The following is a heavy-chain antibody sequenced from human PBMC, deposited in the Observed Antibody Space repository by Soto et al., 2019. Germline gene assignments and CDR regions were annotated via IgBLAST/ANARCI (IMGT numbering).Heavy chain of an antibody. D-gene: IGHD2-8*01. Sequence: QVQLVESGGGEVQPGRSLKLSCAASGFSFSSYGMHWVRQTPGKGLEWGAVIWYDGSNKYYADSVKGRFTTSRENSKNTLYLQMNSLRVEDTAVYYCARDGVNGHGMDVWGQGTTVTVSS. V-gene: IGHV3-33*01. CDR3: ARDGVNGHGMDV. CDR2: IWYDGSNK. CDR1: GFSFSSYG. J-gene: IGHJ6*02.